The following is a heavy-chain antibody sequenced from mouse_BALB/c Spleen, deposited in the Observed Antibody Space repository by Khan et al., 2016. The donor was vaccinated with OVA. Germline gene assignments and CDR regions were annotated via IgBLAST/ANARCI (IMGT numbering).Heavy chain of an antibody. J-gene: IGHJ2*01. CDR1: GYTFTTYW. CDR2: INPTSGYT. Sequence: QVRLQQSGAELAKPGASVKMSCKASGYTFTTYWLHWVKQRPGQGLEWIGYINPTSGYTNYNEKFKDKATLSADKSSSTAYMQLSSLTSEDSAVYCGTRDRIDYWGQGTTLTVSS. V-gene: IGHV1-7*01. CDR3: TRDRIDY.